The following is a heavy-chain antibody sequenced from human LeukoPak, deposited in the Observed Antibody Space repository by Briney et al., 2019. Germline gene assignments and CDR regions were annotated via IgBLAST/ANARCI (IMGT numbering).Heavy chain of an antibody. J-gene: IGHJ4*02. Sequence: SETLSLTCAVYGGAFSGYYWSWIRQPPGKGLEWIWEINHSGSTNYNPSLKSRVIISVDTYKNQFSLKLSSVTAAETAVYYCARLYGSGSYYRHWGQGILVTVSS. V-gene: IGHV4-34*01. CDR2: INHSGST. D-gene: IGHD3-10*01. CDR3: ARLYGSGSYYRH. CDR1: GGAFSGYY.